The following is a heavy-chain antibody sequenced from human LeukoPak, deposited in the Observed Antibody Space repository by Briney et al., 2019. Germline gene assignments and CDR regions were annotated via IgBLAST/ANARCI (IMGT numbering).Heavy chain of an antibody. J-gene: IGHJ4*02. CDR3: ARHTSILVINS. CDR2: IAHSGTT. CDR1: GGSISNIGDY. D-gene: IGHD3-22*01. V-gene: IGHV4-39*01. Sequence: SETVSLTCTVSGGSISNIGDYWGWLRQSPGKGLEWIGTIAHSGTTYSNRSLTGRVTISADTSKNQFSLRLTSVTAAETAVYFCARHTSILVINSWGQGKLVIVSS.